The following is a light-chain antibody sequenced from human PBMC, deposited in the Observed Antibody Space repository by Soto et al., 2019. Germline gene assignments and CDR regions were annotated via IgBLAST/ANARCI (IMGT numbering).Light chain of an antibody. CDR2: EGS. J-gene: IGLJ2*01. CDR1: SSDVGSYNL. Sequence: QSALTQPASVSGSPGQSITISCTGTSSDVGSYNLFSWYQQHPGQAPKLMLYEGSKRPSGVSNRFSGSNSGNTASLTISGLQAEYEADYYCCSYAGSSTLVVFGGGTKLTVL. V-gene: IGLV2-23*01. CDR3: CSYAGSSTLVV.